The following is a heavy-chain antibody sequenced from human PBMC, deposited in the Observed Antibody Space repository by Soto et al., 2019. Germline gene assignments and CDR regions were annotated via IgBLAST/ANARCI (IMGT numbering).Heavy chain of an antibody. V-gene: IGHV1-69*08. CDR2: IIPILGIA. CDR1: GGTFSTYI. CDR3: EREDYYGSGSYNNKEAFAI. J-gene: IGHJ3*02. D-gene: IGHD3-10*01. Sequence: QAQLVQSGAEVKKPGSSLKVSCKASGGTFSTYIISWVRQAPGQGLEWMGRIIPILGIANYAQNFHVRVMITADKTTRTVYMELSSLRSEDTAVYYCEREDYYGSGSYNNKEAFAIWGQGTMVTVSS.